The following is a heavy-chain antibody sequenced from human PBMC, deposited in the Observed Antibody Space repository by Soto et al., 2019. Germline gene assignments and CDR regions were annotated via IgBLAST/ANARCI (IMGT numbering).Heavy chain of an antibody. CDR3: ARDRAAAGLFDY. CDR1: GGSISSGGYY. CDR2: IYYSGST. J-gene: IGHJ4*02. Sequence: TLSLTCTVSGGSISSGGYYWSWIRQHPGKGLEWIWYIYYSGSTYYNPSLKSRVTISVDTSKNQFSLKLSSVTAADKAVYYCARDRAAAGLFDYWGQGTLVTVSS. V-gene: IGHV4-31*03. D-gene: IGHD6-13*01.